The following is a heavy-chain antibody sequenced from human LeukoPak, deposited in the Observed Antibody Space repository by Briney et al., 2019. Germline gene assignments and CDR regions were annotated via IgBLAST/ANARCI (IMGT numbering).Heavy chain of an antibody. CDR2: IYHSGST. V-gene: IGHV4-4*02. CDR3: ASAISFREGWFTY. J-gene: IGHJ4*02. Sequence: PSETLSLTCAVSGGSISSNYWWSWVRQPPGKGLEWIGEIYHSGSTNYNPSLKSRVTISVDKSKNQFSLKLSSVTAADTAVYYCASAISFREGWFTYWGQGTLVTVSS. CDR1: GGSISSNYW. D-gene: IGHD3-9*01.